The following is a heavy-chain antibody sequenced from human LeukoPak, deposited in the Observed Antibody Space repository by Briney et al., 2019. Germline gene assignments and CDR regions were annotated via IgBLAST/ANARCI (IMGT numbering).Heavy chain of an antibody. D-gene: IGHD3-3*01. CDR2: ISSNGGST. CDR3: ARENLESWSTIDY. CDR1: GFTFSSYA. Sequence: GGSLRLSCSASGFTFSSYAMHWVRQAPGKGLEYVSAISSNGGSTYYADSVKGRFTISRDNSKNTLYLQMNSLRAEDTAVYYCARENLESWSTIDYWGQGTLVTVSS. V-gene: IGHV3-64*04. J-gene: IGHJ4*02.